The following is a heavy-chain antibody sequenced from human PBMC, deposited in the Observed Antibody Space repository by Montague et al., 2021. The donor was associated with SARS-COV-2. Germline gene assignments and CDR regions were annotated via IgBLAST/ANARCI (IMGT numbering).Heavy chain of an antibody. Sequence: CAISGDSVSSNSATWNWVRQSPSRGLEWLGRTYYRSKWYNDYAVXARGRVTINPDTSKNQFSLQLNSVTPEDTAIYYCTSGREGNYNVMDVWGQGTTVTVSS. J-gene: IGHJ6*02. V-gene: IGHV6-1*01. D-gene: IGHD1-1*01. CDR1: GDSVSSNSAT. CDR2: TYYRSKWYN. CDR3: TSGREGNYNVMDV.